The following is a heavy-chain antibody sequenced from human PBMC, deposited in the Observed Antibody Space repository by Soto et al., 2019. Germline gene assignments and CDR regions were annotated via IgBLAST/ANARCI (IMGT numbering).Heavy chain of an antibody. J-gene: IGHJ6*02. V-gene: IGHV4-31*03. Sequence: SETLSLTCTVSGGSISSGGYYLSWIRQHPGKGLEWIGHIYYSGSTYYNPSLKSRVTISVDTSKNQFSLKLSSVTAADTAVYYCATRTNSTRGAKGYYGMDVWGQGTTVTVSS. CDR1: GGSISSGGYY. CDR3: ATRTNSTRGAKGYYGMDV. CDR2: IYYSGST.